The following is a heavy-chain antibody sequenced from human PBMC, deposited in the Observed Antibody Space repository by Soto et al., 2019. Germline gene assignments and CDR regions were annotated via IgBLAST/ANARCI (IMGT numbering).Heavy chain of an antibody. CDR2: MNPNSGNT. CDR3: ARGGRDIVVVVAVPGGFDP. D-gene: IGHD2-15*01. Sequence: ASVKVSCKASGYTFTSYDINWVRQATGQGLEWMGWMNPNSGNTGYAQKVQGRVTMTRNTSISTAYMELSSLRSEDTAVYYCARGGRDIVVVVAVPGGFDPWGQGTLVTVSS. CDR1: GYTFTSYD. J-gene: IGHJ5*02. V-gene: IGHV1-8*01.